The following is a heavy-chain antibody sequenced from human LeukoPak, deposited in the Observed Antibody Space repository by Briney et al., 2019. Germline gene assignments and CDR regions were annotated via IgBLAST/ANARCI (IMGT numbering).Heavy chain of an antibody. CDR3: AKDNRDYFDY. CDR2: ISGGGSSI. V-gene: IGHV3-23*01. J-gene: IGHJ4*02. Sequence: GGSLGLSCAAPGFTFSSYAMSWVRQAPGKGLEWVSAISGGGSSIYYADSVKGRFTVSRDNSKNTLFLQMSSLRAEDTAVYYCAKDNRDYFDYWGQGTLVTVSS. D-gene: IGHD3-16*02. CDR1: GFTFSSYA.